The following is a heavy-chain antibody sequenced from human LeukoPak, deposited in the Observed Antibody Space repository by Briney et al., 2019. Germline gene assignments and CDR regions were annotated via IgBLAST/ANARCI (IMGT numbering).Heavy chain of an antibody. J-gene: IGHJ3*02. CDR3: AREASGWYKDAFDI. V-gene: IGHV3-66*01. CDR2: IYSGGST. CDR1: GFTVSSNY. D-gene: IGHD6-13*01. Sequence: GGSLRLSCAASGFTVSSNYMSWVRQAPGKGLEWVSVIYSGGSTYYADSVKGRFAISRDNSKNTLYLQMNSLRAEDTAVYYCAREASGWYKDAFDIWGQGTMVTVSS.